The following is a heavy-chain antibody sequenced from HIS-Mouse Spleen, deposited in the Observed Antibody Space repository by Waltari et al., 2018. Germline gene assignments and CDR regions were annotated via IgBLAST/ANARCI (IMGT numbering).Heavy chain of an antibody. V-gene: IGHV4-39*07. J-gene: IGHJ2*01. CDR3: AREIPYSSSWYDWYFDL. CDR1: GGSISSSSSY. CDR2: IYYSGST. Sequence: QLQLQESGPGLVKPSETLSLTCTVSGGSISSSSSYWGCIRQPPGKGLGWIGSIYYSGSTYYHPSLKSRVTISVDTSKNQFSLKLSSVTAADTAVYYCAREIPYSSSWYDWYFDLWGRGTLVTVSS. D-gene: IGHD6-13*01.